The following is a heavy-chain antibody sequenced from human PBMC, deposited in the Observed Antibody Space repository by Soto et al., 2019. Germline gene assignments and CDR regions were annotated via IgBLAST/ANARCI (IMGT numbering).Heavy chain of an antibody. J-gene: IGHJ6*02. D-gene: IGHD3-10*01. CDR2: IYTSGST. CDR3: ARDGKLLWFGELFYYYYGMDV. V-gene: IGHV4-4*07. Sequence: SETLSLTCTVSGGSIISYYWSWSRQPAGKGLEWIGRIYTSGSTNYNPSLKSRVTMSVDTSKNQFSLKLSSVTAADTAVYYCARDGKLLWFGELFYYYYGMDVWGQGTTVTVSS. CDR1: GGSIISYY.